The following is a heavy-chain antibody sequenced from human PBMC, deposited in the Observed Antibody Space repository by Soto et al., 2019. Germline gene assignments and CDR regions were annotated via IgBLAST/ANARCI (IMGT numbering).Heavy chain of an antibody. D-gene: IGHD3-10*01. V-gene: IGHV1-69*02. CDR2: IIPILGIA. CDR1: GGTFSSYT. Sequence: QVQLVQSGAEVKKPGSSVKVSCKASGGTFSSYTISWVRQAPGQGLEWMGRIIPILGIANYAQKFQGRVTITADKSTRTAYMELRSLKSEDTAVYYWARAMVRGVNWFDPWGQGTLVTVSS. CDR3: ARAMVRGVNWFDP. J-gene: IGHJ5*02.